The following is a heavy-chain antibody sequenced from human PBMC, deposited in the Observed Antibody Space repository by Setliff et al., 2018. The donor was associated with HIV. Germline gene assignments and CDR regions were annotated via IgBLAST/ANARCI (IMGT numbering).Heavy chain of an antibody. Sequence: PSETLSLTCTVSGGSIISSSYYWGWIRQPTGKGLEWIGTMYYRGTTYNNPSLKSRVTFSADTSKNQFSLNLNSVTATDTAVYYCVRQGLTMNRGVPAPILYYFDYWGQ. CDR3: VRQGLTMNRGVPAPILYYFDY. V-gene: IGHV4-39*01. CDR1: GGSIISSSYY. CDR2: MYYRGTT. J-gene: IGHJ4*02. D-gene: IGHD3-10*01.